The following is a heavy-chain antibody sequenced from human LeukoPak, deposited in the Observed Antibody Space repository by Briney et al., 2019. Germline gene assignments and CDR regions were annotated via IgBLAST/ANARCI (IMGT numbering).Heavy chain of an antibody. J-gene: IGHJ4*02. D-gene: IGHD1-26*01. CDR3: ARSGSSWPNYYFDS. V-gene: IGHV4-30-4*01. CDR2: IYYSGST. Sequence: PSQTLSLTCTVSGGSINSGDYYWSWIRQPPGKGLEWIGYIYYSGSTYYNPSLQSQVTISVDTSKNQFSLKLSSVTAADTAVYYCARSGSSWPNYYFDSWGQGTLVTVSS. CDR1: GGSINSGDYY.